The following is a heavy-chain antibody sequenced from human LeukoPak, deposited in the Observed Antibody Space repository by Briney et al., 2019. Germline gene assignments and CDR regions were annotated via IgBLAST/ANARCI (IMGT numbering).Heavy chain of an antibody. CDR1: GFTFSSYS. J-gene: IGHJ4*02. Sequence: GGSLRLSCAASGFTFSSYSMNWVRQAPGKGLEWVSYISSSSSTIYYADSVKGRFTISRDNAKNSLYLQMNSLRAEDTAVYYCARRAGTTDYWGQGTLVTVSS. CDR2: ISSSSSTI. D-gene: IGHD1-7*01. CDR3: ARRAGTTDY. V-gene: IGHV3-48*01.